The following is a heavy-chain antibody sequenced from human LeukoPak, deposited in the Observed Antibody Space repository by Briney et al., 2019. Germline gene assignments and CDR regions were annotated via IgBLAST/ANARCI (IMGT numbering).Heavy chain of an antibody. J-gene: IGHJ4*02. Sequence: PSETLSLTCTVSGGSISSYYWSWIRQPPGKGLEWIGYIYYSGSTNYNPSLKSRVTISVDTSKNQFSLKLSSVTAADTAVYYCARSVDYGGRFDYWGQGTLVTVSS. V-gene: IGHV4-59*08. CDR1: GGSISSYY. CDR3: ARSVDYGGRFDY. D-gene: IGHD4-23*01. CDR2: IYYSGST.